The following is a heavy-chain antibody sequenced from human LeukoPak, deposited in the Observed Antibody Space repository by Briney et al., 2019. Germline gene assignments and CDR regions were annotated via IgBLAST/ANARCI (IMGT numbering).Heavy chain of an antibody. CDR2: ISGSGGST. CDR1: GFTFSSYA. Sequence: GGSLRLSCAASGFTFSSYAMSWVRQALGKGLEWVSAISGSGGSTYYADSVKGRFTISRDNSKNTLYLQMNSLRAEDTAVYYCAKDRRIVVVVAATYHYWGQGTLVTVSS. V-gene: IGHV3-23*01. CDR3: AKDRRIVVVVAATYHY. D-gene: IGHD2-15*01. J-gene: IGHJ4*02.